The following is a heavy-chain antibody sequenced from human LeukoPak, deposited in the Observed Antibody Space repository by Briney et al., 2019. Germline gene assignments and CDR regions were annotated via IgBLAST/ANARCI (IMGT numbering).Heavy chain of an antibody. D-gene: IGHD2-2*01. CDR2: ISWNSGSI. V-gene: IGHV3-9*01. CDR3: ANADSRAELNSDIVVVPAYG. Sequence: PGGSLRLSCAASGFTFDDYAMHWVRQAPGKGLEWVSGISWNSGSIGYADSVKGRFTISRDNAKNSLYLQMNSLRAEDTALYYCANADSRAELNSDIVVVPAYGWGQGTLVTVSS. J-gene: IGHJ4*02. CDR1: GFTFDDYA.